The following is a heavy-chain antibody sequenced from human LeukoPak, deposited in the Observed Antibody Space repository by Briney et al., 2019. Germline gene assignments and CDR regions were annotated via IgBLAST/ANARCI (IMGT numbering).Heavy chain of an antibody. J-gene: IGHJ4*02. CDR2: VSAYNGNT. Sequence: GASVKVSCTASGYTFTSYGISWVRQAPGQGMEWMGWVSAYNGNTNYAQKLQGRGTMTRHTSIRTASLELSSLRSEGTAVYYCARVPPRRSSSPFDYWGQGPLVTVSS. CDR3: ARVPPRRSSSPFDY. V-gene: IGHV1-18*01. D-gene: IGHD1-26*01. CDR1: GYTFTSYG.